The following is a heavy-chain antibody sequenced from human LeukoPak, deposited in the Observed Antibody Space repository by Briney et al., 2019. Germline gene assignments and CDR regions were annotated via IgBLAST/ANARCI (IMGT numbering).Heavy chain of an antibody. CDR2: IYYSGST. Sequence: SETLSFTCTVSGGSISSYYWSWIRQPPGKGLEWIGYIYYSGSTNYNPSLESRVTISVDTSKNQFSLKLSSVTAADTAVYYCARAGVVSNPNSYWHFDLWGRGTLVTVSS. CDR3: ARAGVVSNPNSYWHFDL. CDR1: GGSISSYY. V-gene: IGHV4-59*01. D-gene: IGHD3-3*01. J-gene: IGHJ2*01.